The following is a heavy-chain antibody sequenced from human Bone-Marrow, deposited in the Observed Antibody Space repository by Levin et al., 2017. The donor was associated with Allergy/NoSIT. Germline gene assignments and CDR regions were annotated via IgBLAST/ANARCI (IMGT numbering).Heavy chain of an antibody. Sequence: SQTLSLTCAVYGGSFSGYYWSWIRQPPGKGLEWIGEINHSGSTNYNPSLKSRVTISVDTSKNQFSLKLSSVTAADTAVYYCARGHCSGDSCYSGRWAKPFDYWGQGTLVTVSS. J-gene: IGHJ4*02. CDR3: ARGHCSGDSCYSGRWAKPFDY. CDR1: GGSFSGYY. CDR2: INHSGST. V-gene: IGHV4-34*01. D-gene: IGHD2-15*01.